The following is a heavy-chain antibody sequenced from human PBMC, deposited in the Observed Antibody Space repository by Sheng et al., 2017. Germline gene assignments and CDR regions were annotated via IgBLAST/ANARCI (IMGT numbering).Heavy chain of an antibody. CDR3: ARGRHWNPDY. CDR1: GYTFNDYD. CDR2: INPNNDNT. J-gene: IGHJ4*02. Sequence: QVHLVQSGSEVKKPGASVKVSCKASGYTFNDYDINWVRQASGQGLEWVGWINPNNDNTGIAQKFQGRLTITRDTSMSTVYLELSSLRSEDTAMYYCARGRHWNPDYWGQGTLVTVSS. V-gene: IGHV1-8*03. D-gene: IGHD1-1*01.